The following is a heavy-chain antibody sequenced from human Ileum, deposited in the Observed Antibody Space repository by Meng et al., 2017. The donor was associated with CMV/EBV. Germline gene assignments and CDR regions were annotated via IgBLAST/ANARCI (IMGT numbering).Heavy chain of an antibody. V-gene: IGHV1-18*01. Sequence: ASVKVSCKTSGYTFTSYGISWVRQAPGQGLEWMGWISAYNGNTNYAQKLQGRVTMTTDTSTSTAYMELRSLRSDDTAVYYCARDPLRRASGSYFVYWGQGTLVTVSS. J-gene: IGHJ4*02. CDR2: ISAYNGNT. CDR3: ARDPLRRASGSYFVY. D-gene: IGHD1-26*01. CDR1: GYTFTSYG.